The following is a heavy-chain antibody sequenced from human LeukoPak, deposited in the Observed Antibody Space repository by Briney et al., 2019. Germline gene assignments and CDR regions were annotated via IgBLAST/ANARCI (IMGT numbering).Heavy chain of an antibody. CDR3: ARGTEELLWFGELSVGDWFDP. J-gene: IGHJ5*02. D-gene: IGHD3-10*01. Sequence: ASVKVSCKASGYTFTGYYMHWVRQAPGQGLEWMGWINPNSGGTNYAQKFQGWVTMTRDTSISTAYMELSRLRSDDTAVYYCARGTEELLWFGELSVGDWFDPWGQGTLVTVPS. V-gene: IGHV1-2*04. CDR2: INPNSGGT. CDR1: GYTFTGYY.